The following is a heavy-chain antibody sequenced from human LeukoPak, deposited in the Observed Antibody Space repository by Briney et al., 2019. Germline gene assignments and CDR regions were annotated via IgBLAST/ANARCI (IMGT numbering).Heavy chain of an antibody. CDR2: ISSSGSTI. J-gene: IGHJ6*02. D-gene: IGHD1-26*01. CDR3: AGDLHKGGARSGLHYYYGMDV. V-gene: IGHV3-48*03. Sequence: GGSLRLSCAASGFTFSSYEMNWVRQAPGKGLEWVSYISSSGSTIYYADSVKGRFTISRDNAKNSLYQQMNSLRAEDTAVYYCAGDLHKGGARSGLHYYYGMDVWGQGTTVTVSS. CDR1: GFTFSSYE.